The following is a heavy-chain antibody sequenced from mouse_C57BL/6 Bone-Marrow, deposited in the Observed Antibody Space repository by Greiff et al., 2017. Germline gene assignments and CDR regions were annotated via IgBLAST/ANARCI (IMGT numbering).Heavy chain of an antibody. V-gene: IGHV3-6*01. CDR3: ARGGGYFYYFDY. CDR2: ISYDGSN. Sequence: DVQLVESGPGLVKPSQSLSLTCSVTGYSITSGYYWNWIRQFPGNKLEWMGYISYDGSNNYNPSLKNRISITRDTSKNQFFLKLNSVTTEDTATYYCARGGGYFYYFDYWGQGTTLTVSS. J-gene: IGHJ2*01. CDR1: GYSITSGYY. D-gene: IGHD2-3*01.